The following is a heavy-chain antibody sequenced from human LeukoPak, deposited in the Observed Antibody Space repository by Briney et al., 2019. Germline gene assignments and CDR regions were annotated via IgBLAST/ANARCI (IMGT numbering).Heavy chain of an antibody. CDR2: IIPILGIA. CDR1: GYTLTELS. J-gene: IGHJ3*02. V-gene: IGHV1-69*02. CDR3: ASGYCSSTSCYAWRGDAFDI. Sequence: GASVKVSCKVSGYTLTELSMHWVRQAPGKGLEWMGRIIPILGIANYAQKFQGRVTITADKSTSTAYMELSSLRSEDTAVYYCASGYCSSTSCYAWRGDAFDIWGQGTMVTVSS. D-gene: IGHD2-2*01.